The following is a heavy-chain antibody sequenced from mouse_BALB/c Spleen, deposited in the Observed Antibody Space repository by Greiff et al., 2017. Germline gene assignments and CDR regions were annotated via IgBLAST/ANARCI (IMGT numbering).Heavy chain of an antibody. J-gene: IGHJ3*01. CDR3: ARSAPYYGNSWFAY. V-gene: IGHV14-3*02. Sequence: EVKLEESGAELVKPGASVKLSCTASGFNIKDTYMHWVKQRPEQGLEWIGRIDPANGNTKYDPKFQGKATITADTSSNTAYLQLSSLTSEDTAVYYCARSAPYYGNSWFAYWGQGTLVTVSA. D-gene: IGHD2-10*01. CDR1: GFNIKDTY. CDR2: IDPANGNT.